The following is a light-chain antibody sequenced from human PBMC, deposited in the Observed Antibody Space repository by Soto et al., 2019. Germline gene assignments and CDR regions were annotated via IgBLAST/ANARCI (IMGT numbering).Light chain of an antibody. CDR1: QSVSSNY. Sequence: EIVLTQSPGTLSLSPGERGTLSCRASQSVSSNYLAWYQQKPGQAPRLLIYGASSRATGTPARFTGSGSGTDFTLTISSLQAEDFAVYYCQQYNTWRSISFGQGTRLEIK. J-gene: IGKJ5*01. CDR2: GAS. CDR3: QQYNTWRSIS. V-gene: IGKV3-20*01.